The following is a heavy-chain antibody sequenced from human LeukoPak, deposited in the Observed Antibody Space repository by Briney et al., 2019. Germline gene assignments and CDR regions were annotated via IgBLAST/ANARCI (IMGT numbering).Heavy chain of an antibody. Sequence: SVKVSCKASGGTFSSYAISWVRQAPGQGLEWMGRIIPIFGTANYTQKFQGRVTITTDESTSTAYMELSSLRSEDTAVYYCAEGSSARNWFDPWGQGTLVAVSS. CDR2: IIPIFGTA. CDR3: AEGSSARNWFDP. J-gene: IGHJ5*02. V-gene: IGHV1-69*05. D-gene: IGHD6-6*01. CDR1: GGTFSSYA.